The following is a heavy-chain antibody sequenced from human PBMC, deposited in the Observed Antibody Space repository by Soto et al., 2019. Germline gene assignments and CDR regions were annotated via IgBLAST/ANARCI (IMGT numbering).Heavy chain of an antibody. CDR1: GGSINTDSW. D-gene: IGHD6-6*01. Sequence: QVQLQESGPGLVSPLGTLSLTCAVSGGSINTDSWWTWVRPPPGKGLEWIGEIHRSRGTNYNSSLKSRVTISIDRSTNHFSLRLYSVTAADTAVYYCASREEARPFWGQGTLVTVSS. J-gene: IGHJ4*02. CDR2: IHRSRGT. CDR3: ASREEARPF. V-gene: IGHV4-4*02.